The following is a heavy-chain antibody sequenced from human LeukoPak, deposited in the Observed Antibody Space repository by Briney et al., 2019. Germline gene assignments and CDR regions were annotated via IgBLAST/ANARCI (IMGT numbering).Heavy chain of an antibody. J-gene: IGHJ4*02. CDR3: AKGVEMATTPLFDY. D-gene: IGHD5-24*01. V-gene: IGHV3-23*01. CDR2: ISGSGGST. CDR1: GFTFSSYA. Sequence: GGSLRLSCAASGFTFSSYAMSWVRQAPGKGLEWVSAISGSGGSTYYADPVKGRFTISRDNSKNTLYLQMNSLRAEDTAVYYCAKGVEMATTPLFDYWGQGTLVTVSS.